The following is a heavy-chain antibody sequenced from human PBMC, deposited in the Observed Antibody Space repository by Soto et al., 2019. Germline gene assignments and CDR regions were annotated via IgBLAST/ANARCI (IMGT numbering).Heavy chain of an antibody. Sequence: EVQLLESGGGLVQPGGSLRLSCAASGFSFGNYAMTWVRQAPGKGLEWVSAISVGSANTFFADSVKGRFTISRDNSKSTLYLQMNSLRVEDTAIYYCAKASSISWGVFDYWGQGALITVSS. J-gene: IGHJ4*02. CDR3: AKASSISWGVFDY. CDR2: ISVGSANT. D-gene: IGHD6-13*01. V-gene: IGHV3-23*01. CDR1: GFSFGNYA.